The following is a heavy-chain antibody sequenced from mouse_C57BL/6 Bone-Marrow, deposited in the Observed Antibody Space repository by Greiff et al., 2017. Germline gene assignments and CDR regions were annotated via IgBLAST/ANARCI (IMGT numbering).Heavy chain of an antibody. J-gene: IGHJ2*01. V-gene: IGHV14-2*01. CDR2: IDPGDGET. Sequence: VQLQQSGAELVKPGASVKLSCTASGFNIKDYYIHWVKQRTEQGLEWIGRIDPGDGETKYAPKFQDKATLTADTSSNSAYLQLSSLTSEDAAVYYCTRSRIYYDTNYWGPGTTLTVSS. CDR1: GFNIKDYY. CDR3: TRSRIYYDTNY. D-gene: IGHD1-1*01.